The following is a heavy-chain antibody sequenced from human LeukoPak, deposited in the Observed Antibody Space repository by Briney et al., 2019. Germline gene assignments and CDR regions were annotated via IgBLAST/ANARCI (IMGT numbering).Heavy chain of an antibody. J-gene: IGHJ4*02. D-gene: IGHD6-19*01. CDR2: ISSNGLST. V-gene: IGHV3-64D*06. CDR1: GFTFSSYA. CDR3: VKDTYSSGWYYSDD. Sequence: GGSLRLTCSASGFTFSSYAMHWVRQAPGKGLEYVSAISSNGLSTYYADSVKGRFSISRDNSKNTLYLQMSSLRAEDTAVYYCVKDTYSSGWYYSDDWGQATLVSVSS.